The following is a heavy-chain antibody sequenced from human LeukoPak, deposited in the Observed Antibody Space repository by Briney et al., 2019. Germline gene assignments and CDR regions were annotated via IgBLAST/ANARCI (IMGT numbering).Heavy chain of an antibody. CDR3: TTERIDYYDSSGSLDY. Sequence: GGSLRPSCAASGFTFSNAWMSWVRQAPGRGLEWVGRIKSKTDGGTTDYAAPVKGRFTISRDDSKNTLYLQMNSLKTEDTAVYYCTTERIDYYDSSGSLDYWGQGTLVTVSS. J-gene: IGHJ4*02. D-gene: IGHD3-22*01. CDR2: IKSKTDGGTT. V-gene: IGHV3-15*01. CDR1: GFTFSNAW.